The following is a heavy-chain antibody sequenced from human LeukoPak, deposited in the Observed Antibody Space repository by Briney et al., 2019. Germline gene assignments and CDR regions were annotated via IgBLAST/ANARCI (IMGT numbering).Heavy chain of an antibody. CDR3: ATYDFWSGSGFDY. CDR1: GYTLTELS. D-gene: IGHD3-3*01. V-gene: IGHV1-24*01. CDR2: FDPEDGET. Sequence: ASVKVSCKVSGYTLTELSMHWVRQAPGNGLEWMGGFDPEDGETIYAQKFQGRVTMTEDTSTDTAYMELSSQRSEDTAVYYCATYDFWSGSGFDYWGQGTLVTVSS. J-gene: IGHJ4*02.